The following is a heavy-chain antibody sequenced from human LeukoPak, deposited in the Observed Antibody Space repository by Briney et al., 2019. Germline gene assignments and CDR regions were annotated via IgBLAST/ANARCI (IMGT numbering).Heavy chain of an antibody. V-gene: IGHV4-30-4*01. CDR2: IYYSGST. CDR1: GGSISSGDYY. D-gene: IGHD3-10*01. J-gene: IGHJ5*02. CDR3: AIGGFGELGSRFDP. Sequence: PSETLSLTCTVSGGSISSGDYYWRWTRQPPGKGLEWIVYIYYSGSTYYNPSLKSRVTISVDTSKNQFSLKLSSVTAADTAVYYCAIGGFGELGSRFDPWGQGTLVTVSS.